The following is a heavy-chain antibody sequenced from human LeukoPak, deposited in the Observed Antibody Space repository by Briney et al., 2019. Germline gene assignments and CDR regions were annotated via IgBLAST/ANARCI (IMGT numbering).Heavy chain of an antibody. V-gene: IGHV3-33*01. J-gene: IGHJ4*02. D-gene: IGHD2-21*02. CDR3: ARDLNPYCGGDCYYGY. CDR2: IWYDGSNK. Sequence: QPGRYLRLSCAASGFTFSSYGMHWVRQAPGKGLEWVAVIWYDGSNKYYADSVKGRFTISRDNSKNTLYLQMNSLRAEDTAVYYCARDLNPYCGGDCYYGYWGQGTLVTVSS. CDR1: GFTFSSYG.